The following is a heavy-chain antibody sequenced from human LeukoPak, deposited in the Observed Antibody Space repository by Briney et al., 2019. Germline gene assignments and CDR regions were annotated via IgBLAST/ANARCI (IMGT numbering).Heavy chain of an antibody. D-gene: IGHD3-10*01. V-gene: IGHV3-7*01. CDR2: IKQDGSEK. CDR3: AVLRGNNY. CDR1: GITFSSYM. J-gene: IGHJ4*02. Sequence: GGSLRLSCAASGITFSSYMLTWVRQAPGKGLEWVANIKQDGSEKYYVVSVEGRFSISRDNAKNSLYLQMNSLRVEDTAVYYCAVLRGNNYWGQGTLVTVSS.